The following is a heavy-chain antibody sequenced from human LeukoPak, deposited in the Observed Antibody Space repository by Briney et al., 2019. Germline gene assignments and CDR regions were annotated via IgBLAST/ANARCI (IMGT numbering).Heavy chain of an antibody. CDR2: ISYDGANI. Sequence: GGSLRLSCAASGFTFSSYAMHWVRQAPGKGLEWVAVISYDGANIKYVDSVKGRFTISRDDSKNALYLQMNSLRAEDTAVYYCVKDADYDFWTYYYMDVWGKGTTVTVSS. D-gene: IGHD3-3*01. CDR3: VKDADYDFWTYYYMDV. V-gene: IGHV3-30*01. J-gene: IGHJ6*03. CDR1: GFTFSSYA.